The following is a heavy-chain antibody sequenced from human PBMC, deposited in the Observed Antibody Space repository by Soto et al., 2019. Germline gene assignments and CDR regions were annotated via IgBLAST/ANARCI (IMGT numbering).Heavy chain of an antibody. Sequence: EVQLVESGGGLVQPGRSLRLSCAASGFTFDDYAMHWVRQAPGKGLEWVSGISWNSGSIGYADSVKGRFTISRDNAKNSLYLQMNSLIAEDTALYYCAKDARTYDFWSGYYNGVGYYYGMDVWGQGTTVTVSS. CDR1: GFTFDDYA. CDR3: AKDARTYDFWSGYYNGVGYYYGMDV. CDR2: ISWNSGSI. V-gene: IGHV3-9*01. D-gene: IGHD3-3*01. J-gene: IGHJ6*02.